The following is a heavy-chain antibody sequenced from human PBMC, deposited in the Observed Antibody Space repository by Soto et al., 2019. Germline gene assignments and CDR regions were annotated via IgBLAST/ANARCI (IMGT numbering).Heavy chain of an antibody. CDR1: GYTFTNYW. CDR3: ARDSRTTTVVKY. Sequence: GESLKISCKGSGYTFTNYWIGRVRQMPGKGLEYMGIIYPGDSDTRYSPSFQGQVTISRDNAKNSLYLQMNSLRAEDTAVYYCARDSRTTTVVKYWGQGTLVTVSS. CDR2: IYPGDSDT. J-gene: IGHJ4*02. V-gene: IGHV5-51*01. D-gene: IGHD4-17*01.